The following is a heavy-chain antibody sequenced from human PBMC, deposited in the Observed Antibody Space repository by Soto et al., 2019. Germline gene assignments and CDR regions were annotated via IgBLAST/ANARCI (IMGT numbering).Heavy chain of an antibody. CDR1: GYTFTSYY. CDR3: ARVEVVIYYGGGHYFYS. J-gene: IGHJ4*02. CDR2: INPSGGST. V-gene: IGHV1-46*01. Sequence: GASVKVACKAYGYTFTSYYMYWVRQAPGQGLEWMGIINPSGGSTSYAQKFQGRVTMTRDTSTSAVYMELSSLRSEDTAVYYCARVEVVIYYGGGHYFYSCGQCTLVTVSA. D-gene: IGHD4-17*01.